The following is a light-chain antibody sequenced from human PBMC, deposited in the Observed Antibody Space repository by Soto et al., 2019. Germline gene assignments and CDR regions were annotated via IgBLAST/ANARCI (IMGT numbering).Light chain of an antibody. Sequence: EIVLTQSPGTLSLSPGERATLSCRASQSVSSSYLAWYQQKPGQAPRLLIYGASSRATGIPDRFSGSGSGTDFTLTISRLEPEDIAVYYWQQYGSSPPLTFGGGTKVEIK. CDR1: QSVSSSY. CDR3: QQYGSSPPLT. J-gene: IGKJ4*01. CDR2: GAS. V-gene: IGKV3-20*01.